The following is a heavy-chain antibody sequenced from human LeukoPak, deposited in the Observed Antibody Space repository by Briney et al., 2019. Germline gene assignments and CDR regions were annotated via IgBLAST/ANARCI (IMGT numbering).Heavy chain of an antibody. V-gene: IGHV4-34*01. CDR3: ARGLYYFDY. Sequence: YYWSWIRQPPGKGLEWIGEINHSGSTNYNPSLKSRVTISVDTSKNQFSLKLSSVTAADTAVYYCARGLYYFDYWGQGTLVTVSS. CDR1: YY. CDR2: INHSGST. J-gene: IGHJ4*02.